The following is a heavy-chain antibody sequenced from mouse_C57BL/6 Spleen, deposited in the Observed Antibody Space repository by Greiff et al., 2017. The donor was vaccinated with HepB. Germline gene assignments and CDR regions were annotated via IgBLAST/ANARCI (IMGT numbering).Heavy chain of an antibody. Sequence: EVQLQESGGGLVKPGGSLKLSCAASGFTFSDYGMHWVRQAPEKGLEWVAYISSGSSTIYYADTVKGRFTISRDNAKNTLFLQMTSLRSEDTAMYYCAIFYYYGSSYDYWGQGTTLTVSS. CDR1: GFTFSDYG. CDR3: AIFYYYGSSYDY. CDR2: ISSGSSTI. J-gene: IGHJ2*01. V-gene: IGHV5-17*01. D-gene: IGHD1-1*01.